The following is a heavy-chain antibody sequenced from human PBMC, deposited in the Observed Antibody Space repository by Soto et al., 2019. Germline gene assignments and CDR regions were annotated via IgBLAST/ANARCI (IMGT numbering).Heavy chain of an antibody. CDR3: ARGRLGATYYYYYCGMDV. CDR2: IWYDGSNK. V-gene: IGHV3-33*01. J-gene: IGHJ6*02. Sequence: PGGSLRLSCAASGFTFSSYGMHWVRQAPNKGQEGVAVIWYDGSNKYYADSVKGRFTISRDNSKNTLYLQMNSLRAEDTAVYYCARGRLGATYYYYYCGMDVWGQGTTVTVSS. CDR1: GFTFSSYG. D-gene: IGHD1-26*01.